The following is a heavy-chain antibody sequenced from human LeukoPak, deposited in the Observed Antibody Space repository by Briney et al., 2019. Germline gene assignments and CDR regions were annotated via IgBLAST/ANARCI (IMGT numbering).Heavy chain of an antibody. CDR1: GFTFSSYW. CDR3: ARDIGDF. CDR2: IKPDGSEK. D-gene: IGHD1-26*01. Sequence: GGSLRLSCAASGFTFSSYWMSWVRQAPGTGLEWVATIKPDGSEKFYVDSVKGRFTISRDSAKNSLYLQMNSLRAEDTAVYYCARDIGDFWGQGTLVTVSS. V-gene: IGHV3-7*03. J-gene: IGHJ4*02.